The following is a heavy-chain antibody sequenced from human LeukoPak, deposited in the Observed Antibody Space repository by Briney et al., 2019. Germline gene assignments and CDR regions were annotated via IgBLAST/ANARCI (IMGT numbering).Heavy chain of an antibody. D-gene: IGHD5-18*01. CDR3: ARGGGYSYGPLDY. Sequence: PGGSLRPSCAVSGFTLSSYWMHWVRQAPGKGLVWVSHINSDGSSTSYADSVKGRFTISRDNAKNTLYLQMNSLRAEDTAVYYCARGGGYSYGPLDYWGQGTLVTVSS. CDR2: INSDGSST. J-gene: IGHJ4*02. V-gene: IGHV3-74*01. CDR1: GFTLSSYW.